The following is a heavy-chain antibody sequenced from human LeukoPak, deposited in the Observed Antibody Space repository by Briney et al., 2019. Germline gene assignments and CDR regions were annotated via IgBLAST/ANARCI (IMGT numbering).Heavy chain of an antibody. V-gene: IGHV4-4*07. CDR2: ISTSGNT. J-gene: IGHJ1*01. CDR1: GGSITTYY. Sequence: SETLSLTCTVSGGSITTYYWSWTRQPAGKGLEWIGHISTSGNTNYNPSLKSRVTISVDTSKNQLSLKLSSVTAADTAVYYCAREAQYCSGGSCYGGYFQHWGQGTLVTVSS. CDR3: AREAQYCSGGSCYGGYFQH. D-gene: IGHD2-15*01.